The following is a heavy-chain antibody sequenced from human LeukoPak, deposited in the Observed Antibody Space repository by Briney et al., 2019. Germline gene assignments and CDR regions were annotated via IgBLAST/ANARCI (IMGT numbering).Heavy chain of an antibody. CDR1: GFTFSSYA. CDR2: ISYDGGDP. CDR3: ARGYSSRLYNWLDP. V-gene: IGHV3-74*01. Sequence: GGSLRLSCAASGFTFSSYAMSWVRQAPGKGLVWVSRISYDGGDPSYADSVKGRFTISGDNAKNTLYLQMNSLTAEDTAVYYCARGYSSRLYNWLDPWGQGTLVTVSS. D-gene: IGHD6-13*01. J-gene: IGHJ5*02.